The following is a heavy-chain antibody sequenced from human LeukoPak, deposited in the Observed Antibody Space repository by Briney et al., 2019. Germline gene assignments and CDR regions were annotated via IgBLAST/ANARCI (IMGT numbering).Heavy chain of an antibody. V-gene: IGHV3-30*04. CDR3: AREIMVRGVITPFDY. CDR2: ISYDGSNK. Sequence: PGGSLRLSCAASGFTFSSYAMHWVRQVPGKGLEWVAVISYDGSNKYYADSVKGRFTISRDNSKSTLYLQMNSLRAEDTAVYYCAREIMVRGVITPFDYWGQGTLVTVSS. CDR1: GFTFSSYA. J-gene: IGHJ4*02. D-gene: IGHD3-10*01.